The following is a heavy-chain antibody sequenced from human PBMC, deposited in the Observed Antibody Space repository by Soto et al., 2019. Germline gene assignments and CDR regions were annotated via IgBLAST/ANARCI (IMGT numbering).Heavy chain of an antibody. V-gene: IGHV4-34*01. D-gene: IGHD6-13*01. J-gene: IGHJ4*02. CDR2: INHSGST. Sequence: TSETLSLTCAVYGGSFSGYYWSWIRQPPGKGLEWIGEINHSGSTNYNPSLKSRVTISVDTSKNQFSLKLSSVTAADTAVYYCARGIAAAGPRGIAAAGIRNYWGQGTLVTVSS. CDR1: GGSFSGYY. CDR3: ARGIAAAGPRGIAAAGIRNY.